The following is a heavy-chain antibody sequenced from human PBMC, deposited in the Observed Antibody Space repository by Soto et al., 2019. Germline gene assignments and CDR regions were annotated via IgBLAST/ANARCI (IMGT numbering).Heavy chain of an antibody. Sequence: QLVQSGGEVKKPGASVKVSCKASGYAFNNYGGIWARQAPGQGLEWMGWISTYSGNTNYAQKFQGRVTMTTDPSTTTAYMELGSLRSDDTAVYYCARDNGYNDYWGQGTLVTVSS. CDR2: ISTYSGNT. D-gene: IGHD5-12*01. CDR3: ARDNGYNDY. V-gene: IGHV1-18*01. J-gene: IGHJ4*02. CDR1: GYAFNNYG.